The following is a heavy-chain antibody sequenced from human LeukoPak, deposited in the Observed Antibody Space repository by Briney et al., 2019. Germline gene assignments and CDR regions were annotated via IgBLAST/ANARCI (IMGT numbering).Heavy chain of an antibody. CDR1: GFTFSSYS. J-gene: IGHJ4*02. CDR3: AKDLLMWQQLVICDY. CDR2: ISSSSSTI. D-gene: IGHD6-13*01. V-gene: IGHV3-48*01. Sequence: GGSLRLSCAASGFTFSSYSMNWVRQAPGKGLEWVSYISSSSSTIYYADSVKGRFTIPRDNSKNTLYLQMNSLRAEDTAVYYCAKDLLMWQQLVICDYWGQGTLVTVSS.